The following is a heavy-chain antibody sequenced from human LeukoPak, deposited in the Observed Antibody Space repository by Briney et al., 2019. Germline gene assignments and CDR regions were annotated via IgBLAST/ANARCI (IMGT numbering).Heavy chain of an antibody. CDR3: ARSMVRGVTTDY. D-gene: IGHD3-10*01. CDR2: INSDGSST. J-gene: IGHJ4*02. CDR1: GFTFSSYW. V-gene: IGHV3-74*01. Sequence: GGSLRLSCAASGFTFSSYWMHWVRQAPGKGLVWVSRINSDGSSTSYADSVQGRFTISRDNAKNTLYLQMNSLRAEDTAVYYCARSMVRGVTTDYWGQGTLVTVPS.